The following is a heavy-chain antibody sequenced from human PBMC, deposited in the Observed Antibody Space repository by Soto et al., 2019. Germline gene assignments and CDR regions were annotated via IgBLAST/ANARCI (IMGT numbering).Heavy chain of an antibody. J-gene: IGHJ4*02. Sequence: PGGSLRLSCVASGFSLANYPMNWVRQTPGKGLEWISYISSSGSTIYYADSVKGRFTISRGNAKNSLYLQMNSLRAEDTAVYYCATKGIQLWLFDYWGQGTLVTVSS. D-gene: IGHD5-18*01. CDR2: ISSSGSTI. CDR3: ATKGIQLWLFDY. CDR1: GFSLANYP. V-gene: IGHV3-48*03.